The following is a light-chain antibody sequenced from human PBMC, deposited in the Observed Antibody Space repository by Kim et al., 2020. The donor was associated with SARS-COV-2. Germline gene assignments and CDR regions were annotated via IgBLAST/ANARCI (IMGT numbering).Light chain of an antibody. V-gene: IGKV3-20*01. CDR1: QSVSRSF. Sequence: SPGESATLSCRASQSVSRSFLAWYQQKPGQAPRLLIYGVSSRATGIPDRFSGSGSGTDFTLTISRLEPEDFAVYYCQQYGRSPLTFGGGTKVDIK. J-gene: IGKJ4*01. CDR2: GVS. CDR3: QQYGRSPLT.